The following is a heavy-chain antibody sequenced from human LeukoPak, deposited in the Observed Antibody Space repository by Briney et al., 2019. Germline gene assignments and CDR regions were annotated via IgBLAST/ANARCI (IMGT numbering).Heavy chain of an antibody. CDR3: ARDYYDILTGYEGAFDI. CDR2: ISSSSSYI. J-gene: IGHJ3*02. V-gene: IGHV3-21*01. D-gene: IGHD3-9*01. CDR1: GSTFSSYS. Sequence: GGSLRLSCAASGSTFSSYSMNWVRQAPGKGLEWVSSISSSSSYIYYADSVKGRFTISRDNAKNSLYLQMNSLRAEDTAVYYCARDYYDILTGYEGAFDIWGQGTMVTVSS.